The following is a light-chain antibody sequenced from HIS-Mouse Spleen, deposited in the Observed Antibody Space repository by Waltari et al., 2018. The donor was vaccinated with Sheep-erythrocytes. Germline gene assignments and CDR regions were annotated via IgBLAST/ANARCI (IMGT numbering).Light chain of an antibody. CDR3: NSRDSSGNHLGVV. V-gene: IGLV3-19*01. CDR2: GKN. J-gene: IGLJ2*01. CDR1: SLRSYY. Sequence: SSELTQDPAVSVALGQTVRITCQGDSLRSYYASWFQQKPGQAPVLVIYGKNTRPSGIPYRFSGSSSGKTASLTITGAQAEDEADFYCNSRDSSGNHLGVVFGGGTKLTVL.